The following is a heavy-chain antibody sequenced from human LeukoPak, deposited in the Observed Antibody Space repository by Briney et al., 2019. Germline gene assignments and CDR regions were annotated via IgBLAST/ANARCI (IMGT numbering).Heavy chain of an antibody. CDR3: ARGYDFWSGAMSDAFDI. CDR1: GGSISSHY. V-gene: IGHV4-59*11. D-gene: IGHD3-3*01. CDR2: IYHSGNT. Sequence: SETLSLTCTVSGGSISSHYWSWVRQTPGKGLEWIGHIYHSGNTKYNSALKGRVTISDDASKNQFSLRLSSVTAADTAVYFCARGYDFWSGAMSDAFDIWGRGTKVTVSS. J-gene: IGHJ3*02.